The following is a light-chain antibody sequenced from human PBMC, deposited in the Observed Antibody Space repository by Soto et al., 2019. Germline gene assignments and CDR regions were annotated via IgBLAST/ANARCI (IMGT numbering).Light chain of an antibody. V-gene: IGKV3-11*01. CDR1: QSVSSY. CDR3: QQRSNWPPYT. Sequence: EIVLTQSPATLSLSPGERATLSCRASQSVSSYLAWYQQKPGQAPRLLIYDASNRATGIPARFSGSGSGTDLTLTISSLEHEDFAVYYCQQRSNWPPYTFGQGTKLPIK. J-gene: IGKJ2*01. CDR2: DAS.